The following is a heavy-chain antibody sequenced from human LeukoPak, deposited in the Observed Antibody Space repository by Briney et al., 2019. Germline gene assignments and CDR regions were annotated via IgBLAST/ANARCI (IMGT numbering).Heavy chain of an antibody. CDR3: ARGPCIVGATLDY. Sequence: PSETLSLPCAVYGGSFSGYYWSWIRQPPGKGLEWFGEINHSGSTNYNLSLKSRLPISVDTSKNQFSRSLRFVTAADTAVYYCARGPCIVGATLDYWGQGTLVTVCS. J-gene: IGHJ4*02. CDR1: GGSFSGYY. V-gene: IGHV4-34*01. D-gene: IGHD1-26*01. CDR2: INHSGST.